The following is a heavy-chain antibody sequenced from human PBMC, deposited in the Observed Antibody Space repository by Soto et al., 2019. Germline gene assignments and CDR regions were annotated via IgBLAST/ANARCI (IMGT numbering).Heavy chain of an antibody. CDR2: IYPGDSDT. V-gene: IGHV5-51*01. Sequence: GVSLKISCKGSGYSFTSYWIGWVRQMPGKGLEWMGIIYPGDSDTRYSPSFQGQVTISADKSISTAYLQWSSLKASDTAMYYCARRRHSSGPQGEYGMDVWGQGTTVTVSS. CDR3: ARRRHSSGPQGEYGMDV. D-gene: IGHD6-19*01. CDR1: GYSFTSYW. J-gene: IGHJ6*02.